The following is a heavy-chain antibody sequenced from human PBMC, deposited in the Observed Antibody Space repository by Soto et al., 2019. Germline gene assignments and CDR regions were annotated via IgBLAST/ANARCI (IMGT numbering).Heavy chain of an antibody. CDR2: IYWDDDK. J-gene: IGHJ4*02. CDR3: AHSWSYDGSGGSMASDY. CDR1: GFSLSTSGVA. V-gene: IGHV2-5*02. D-gene: IGHD3-22*01. Sequence: ESGPTLVNPTQTLTLTCTFAGFSLSTSGVAVGWIRQPPGKALEWLALIYWDDDKRYSPSLKSRLTITKDTSKNQVVLTMPNMDPLDTATYYCAHSWSYDGSGGSMASDYWGQGTLVTVSS.